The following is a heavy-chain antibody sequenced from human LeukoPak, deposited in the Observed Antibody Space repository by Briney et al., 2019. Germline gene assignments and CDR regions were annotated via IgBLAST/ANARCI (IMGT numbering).Heavy chain of an antibody. V-gene: IGHV4-61*02. CDR3: ASRTTSPCCGFDY. CDR2: IYTSGST. Sequence: SQTLSLTCTVSGGSISSGSYYWSWIRQPAGKGLEWIGRIYTSGSTNYNPSLKSRITISIDGSMNQFSLRLSSVTAADTAVYYCASRTTSPCCGFDYWGQGTLVTVSS. CDR1: GGSISSGSYY. J-gene: IGHJ4*02. D-gene: IGHD2-2*01.